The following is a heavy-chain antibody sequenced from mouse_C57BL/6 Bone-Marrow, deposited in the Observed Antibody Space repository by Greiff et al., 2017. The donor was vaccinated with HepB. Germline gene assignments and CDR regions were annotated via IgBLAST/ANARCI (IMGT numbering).Heavy chain of an antibody. CDR3: ARDYGSTLYYFDY. V-gene: IGHV1-82*01. Sequence: QVQLKQSGPELVKPGASVKISCKASGYAFSSSWMNWVKQRPGKGLEWIGRIYPGDGDTNYNGKFKGKATLTADKSSSTAYMQLSSLTSEDSAVYFCARDYGSTLYYFDYWGQGTTLTVSS. CDR1: GYAFSSSW. D-gene: IGHD1-1*01. J-gene: IGHJ2*01. CDR2: IYPGDGDT.